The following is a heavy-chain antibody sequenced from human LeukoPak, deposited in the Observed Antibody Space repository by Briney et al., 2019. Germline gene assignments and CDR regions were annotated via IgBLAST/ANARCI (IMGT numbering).Heavy chain of an antibody. D-gene: IGHD2-2*01. J-gene: IGHJ5*02. CDR2: IYYSGST. CDR1: GGSISSYY. Sequence: SETLSLTCTVSGGSISSYYWSWIRQPPGKGLEWIGYIYYSGSTNYNPSLKSRVTMSVDTSKNQFSLNLTSVTAADAAVYYCASGSVYSASWSNWFDPWGQGTLVTVSS. V-gene: IGHV4-59*08. CDR3: ASGSVYSASWSNWFDP.